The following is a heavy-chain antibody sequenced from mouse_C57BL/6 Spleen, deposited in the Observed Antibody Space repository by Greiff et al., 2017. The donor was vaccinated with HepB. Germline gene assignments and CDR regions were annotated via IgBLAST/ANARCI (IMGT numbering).Heavy chain of an antibody. CDR1: GYSFTGYY. V-gene: IGHV1-42*01. CDR3: ASHYDYDWYFDV. D-gene: IGHD2-4*01. CDR2: INPSTGGT. J-gene: IGHJ1*03. Sequence: VQLQQSGPELVKPGASVKISCKASGYSFTGYYMNWVKQSPEKSLEWIGEINPSTGGTTYNQKFKAKATLTVDKSSSTAYMQLKSLTSEDSAVYYCASHYDYDWYFDVWGTGTTVTVSS.